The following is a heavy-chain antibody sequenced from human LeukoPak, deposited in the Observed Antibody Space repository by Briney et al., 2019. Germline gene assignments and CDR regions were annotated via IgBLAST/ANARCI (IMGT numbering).Heavy chain of an antibody. CDR1: GYTFTGYY. V-gene: IGHV1-2*02. D-gene: IGHD1-26*01. CDR2: INPNSGGT. J-gene: IGHJ3*02. CDR3: ARGYEEWELLLGAFDI. Sequence: GASVKVSCKASGYTFTGYYMHWVRQAPGQGLEWMGWINPNSGGTNYAQKFQGRVTMTRDTSISTAYMKLSRLRSDDTAVYYCARGYEEWELLLGAFDIWGQGTMVTVSS.